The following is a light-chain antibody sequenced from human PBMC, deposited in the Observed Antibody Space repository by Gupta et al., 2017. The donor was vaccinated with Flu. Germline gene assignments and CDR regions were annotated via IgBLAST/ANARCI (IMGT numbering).Light chain of an antibody. Sequence: SSVLTQPPSVSVAPGPTARITCSGNNIGSRSVHWYQQKAGQAPVLGVHDDTDRPAGIPDRFSGSTSGDTATLTISWVEAGDEADYYCQVWASSSDVLFGGGTKLTVL. CDR1: NIGSRS. CDR2: DDT. J-gene: IGLJ2*01. CDR3: QVWASSSDVL. V-gene: IGLV3-21*02.